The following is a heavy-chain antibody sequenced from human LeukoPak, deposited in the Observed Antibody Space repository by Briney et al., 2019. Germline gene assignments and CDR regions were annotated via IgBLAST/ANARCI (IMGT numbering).Heavy chain of an antibody. CDR2: INHSGST. J-gene: IGHJ3*02. D-gene: IGHD6-13*01. CDR1: GGSFSGYY. CDR3: ARLGPSQQLVAFDI. Sequence: PSETLSLTCAVYGGSFSGYYWSWIRQPPGKGLEWIGEINHSGSTNYNPSLKSRVTISVDTSKNQFSLKLSSVTAADTAVYYCARLGPSQQLVAFDIWGQGTMVTVSS. V-gene: IGHV4-34*01.